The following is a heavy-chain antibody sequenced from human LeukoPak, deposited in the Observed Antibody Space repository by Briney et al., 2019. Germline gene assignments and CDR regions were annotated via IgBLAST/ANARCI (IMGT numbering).Heavy chain of an antibody. CDR2: ISWDGGST. CDR1: GFTFDDYA. D-gene: IGHD2-2*01. V-gene: IGHV3-43D*04. Sequence: GGSLRLSCAASGFTFDDYAMHWVRQAPGKGLEWVSLISWDGGSTCYADSVKGRFTISRDNSKNSLYLQMNSLRAEDTALYYCAKGMIVVVPAAPFDYWGQGTLVTVSS. CDR3: AKGMIVVVPAAPFDY. J-gene: IGHJ4*02.